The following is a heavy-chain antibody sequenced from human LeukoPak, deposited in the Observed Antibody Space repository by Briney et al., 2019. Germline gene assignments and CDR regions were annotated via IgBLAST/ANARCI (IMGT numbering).Heavy chain of an antibody. D-gene: IGHD3-22*01. CDR2: ISSNGGST. CDR1: GFTFSSYA. V-gene: IGHV3-64*04. Sequence: PGGSLRLSCSASGFTFSSYAMHWVRQAPGKGLEYVSAISSNGGSTYYADSVKGRFTISRDNSKNTLYLQMNSLRAEDTAMYYCARPPLEYYYDSSGADYWGQGTLVTVSS. CDR3: ARPPLEYYYDSSGADY. J-gene: IGHJ4*02.